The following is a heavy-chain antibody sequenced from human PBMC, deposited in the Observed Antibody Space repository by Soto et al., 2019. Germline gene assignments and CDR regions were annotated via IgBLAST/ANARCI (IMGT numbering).Heavy chain of an antibody. CDR2: IIPIFRTA. V-gene: IGHV1-69*01. J-gene: IGHJ6*02. D-gene: IGHD2-15*01. CDR3: ARRVCSGGSCYPYYYYYGMYV. Sequence: VQLVQSGAEVKKPGSSVKVSCKASGGTFSSYAISWVRQAPGQGLEWMGGIIPIFRTANYAQKFQGRVTITADESTSTAYMELSSLRSEDTAVYYCARRVCSGGSCYPYYYYYGMYVWGQGTTVTVSS. CDR1: GGTFSSYA.